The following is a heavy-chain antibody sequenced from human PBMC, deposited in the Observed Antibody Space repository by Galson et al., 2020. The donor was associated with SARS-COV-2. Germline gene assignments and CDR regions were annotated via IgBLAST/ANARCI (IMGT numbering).Heavy chain of an antibody. CDR2: IHHRGRT. Sequence: SETLSLTCTVSGDSIISNYWSWIRQPPGKGLEWIGYIHHRGRTNYKPSLETRVTMSLDMSTSQFSLKLTSVTAADTAVYFCARHINYDTDGYQAAFDIWGQGTMVTVST. D-gene: IGHD3-22*01. V-gene: IGHV4-59*08. CDR3: ARHINYDTDGYQAAFDI. J-gene: IGHJ3*02. CDR1: GDSIISNY.